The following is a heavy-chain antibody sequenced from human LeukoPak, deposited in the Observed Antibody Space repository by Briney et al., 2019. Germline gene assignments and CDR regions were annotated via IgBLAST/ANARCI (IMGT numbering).Heavy chain of an antibody. CDR1: GFTFSNYW. CDR3: ARDWGAAGLWDY. J-gene: IGHJ4*02. Sequence: GGTLRLSCASSGFTFSNYWMSWVRQAPGKGLEWVANIKEDGSEKDYVDSVKGRFTISRDNAKNSLYLQMNSLRAEDTAIYYCARDWGAAGLWDYWGQGTLVTVSS. V-gene: IGHV3-7*05. CDR2: IKEDGSEK. D-gene: IGHD6-13*01.